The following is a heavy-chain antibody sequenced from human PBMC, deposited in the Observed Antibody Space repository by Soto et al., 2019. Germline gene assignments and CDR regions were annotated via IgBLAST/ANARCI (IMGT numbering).Heavy chain of an antibody. CDR1: GGYISSYY. V-gene: IGHV4-59*01. Sequence: SETLSLTCTVSGGYISSYYWSWIRQPPGKGLEWIGYIYYSWSNNYNPSLKSRVTISVDPSKNQFSLKMSSVTAADTAVYYCARVRVEGGVVIRQQHYYYGMDVWGQGTTVTVYS. J-gene: IGHJ6*02. D-gene: IGHD3-3*01. CDR2: IYYSWSN. CDR3: ARVRVEGGVVIRQQHYYYGMDV.